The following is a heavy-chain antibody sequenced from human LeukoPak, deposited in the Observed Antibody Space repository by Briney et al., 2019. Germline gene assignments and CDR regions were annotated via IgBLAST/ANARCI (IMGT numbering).Heavy chain of an antibody. CDR3: ARDIGSWNGMDV. D-gene: IGHD3-10*01. V-gene: IGHV3-74*01. J-gene: IGHJ6*02. Sequence: GGSLRLSCAASGFIFNNYWIHWVRQVPGKGLMWVSRINTDGRTTTYADSVKGRFTISRDNAKNTVHLEMNSLRAEDTAVYYCARDIGSWNGMDVWGQGTTVTVSS. CDR2: INTDGRTT. CDR1: GFIFNNYW.